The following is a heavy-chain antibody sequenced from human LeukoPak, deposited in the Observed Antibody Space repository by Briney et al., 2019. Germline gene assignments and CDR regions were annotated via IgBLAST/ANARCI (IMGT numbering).Heavy chain of an antibody. V-gene: IGHV4-39*07. CDR3: ARYLVATILPAFDI. CDR2: IYYSGST. J-gene: IGHJ3*02. D-gene: IGHD5-24*01. Sequence: SETLSLTCTVSGGSISSSSYYWGWIRQPPGKGLEWIGSIYYSGSTHYNPSLKSRVTISVDTSKNQFSLKLSSVTAADTAVYYCARYLVATILPAFDIWGQGTMVTVSS. CDR1: GGSISSSSYY.